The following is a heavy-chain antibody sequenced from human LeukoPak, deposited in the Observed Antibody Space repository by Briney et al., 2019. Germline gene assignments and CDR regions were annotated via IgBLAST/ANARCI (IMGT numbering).Heavy chain of an antibody. J-gene: IGHJ5*02. V-gene: IGHV1-2*02. CDR1: GYTFTGYY. Sequence: ASVKVSCKASGYTFTGYYMHWVRPAPGQGLEWMGWNNPNGGGTNYAQKFQGRVTMTRETSISTAYMELSRLRSEDAAVYYCARASSWYWFDPWGQGTLVTVSS. CDR2: NNPNGGGT. CDR3: ARASSWYWFDP. D-gene: IGHD6-13*01.